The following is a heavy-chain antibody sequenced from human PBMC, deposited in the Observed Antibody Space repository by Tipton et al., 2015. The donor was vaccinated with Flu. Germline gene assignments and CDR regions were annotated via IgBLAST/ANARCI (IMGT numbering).Heavy chain of an antibody. Sequence: TPSLTCSVSSASINSDRDYWTWVRQPAGRGLEWIGRFHISGNTDYNPSLKSRVTISADTSKNQFSLQLNSVTAADTAVYYCARGHPLDYWGQGTLVTVSS. CDR3: ARGHPLDY. J-gene: IGHJ4*02. CDR2: FHISGNT. V-gene: IGHV4-61*02. CDR1: SASINSDRDY.